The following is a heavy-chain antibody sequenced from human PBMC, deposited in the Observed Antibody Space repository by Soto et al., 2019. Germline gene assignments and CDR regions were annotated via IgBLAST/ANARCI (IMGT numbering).Heavy chain of an antibody. Sequence: GGSLRLSCAASGFTFSSYAMSWVRQAPGKGLEWVSAISGSGGSTYYADSVKGRYTISRDNSKNTLYLQTNSLRAEDTAVYYCAKDEEGPIAAAGFFDYWGQGTLVTVSS. D-gene: IGHD6-13*01. V-gene: IGHV3-23*01. CDR3: AKDEEGPIAAAGFFDY. CDR2: ISGSGGST. CDR1: GFTFSSYA. J-gene: IGHJ4*02.